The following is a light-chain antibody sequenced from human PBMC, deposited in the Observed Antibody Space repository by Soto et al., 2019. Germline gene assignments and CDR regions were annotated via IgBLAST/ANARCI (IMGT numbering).Light chain of an antibody. J-gene: IGKJ4*01. CDR3: QQAKSFPLT. Sequence: DIQMTQSPSSLSASVGDRVTITCRASQGISSYLNWYQQKPGKAPKLLIYAASSLQSGVPSRFSGSGSGTDFTLTISSLQPEDFAIYYCQQAKSFPLTFGGGTKVDIK. CDR2: AAS. CDR1: QGISSY. V-gene: IGKV1-39*01.